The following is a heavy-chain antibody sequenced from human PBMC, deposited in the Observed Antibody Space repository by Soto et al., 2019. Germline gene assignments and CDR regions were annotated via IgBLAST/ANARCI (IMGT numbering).Heavy chain of an antibody. V-gene: IGHV3-23*01. D-gene: IGHD6-13*01. CDR3: AKDRGYSSSWVYYYGMDV. CDR1: GFTFSSYA. Sequence: LRRACAASGFTFSSYAMSWVRQAPGKGLEWVSAISGSGGSTYYADSVKGRFTISRDNSKNTLYLQMNSLRAEDTAVYYCAKDRGYSSSWVYYYGMDVWGQGTTVTVSS. CDR2: ISGSGGST. J-gene: IGHJ6*02.